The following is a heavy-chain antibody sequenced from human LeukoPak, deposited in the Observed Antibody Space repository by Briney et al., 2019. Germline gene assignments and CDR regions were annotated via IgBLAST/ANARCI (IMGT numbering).Heavy chain of an antibody. CDR3: ARLGVYYYYMDV. V-gene: IGHV4-34*01. CDR1: GGSFSGYY. Sequence: SEALSLTCAVYGGSFSGYYWSWIRQPPGKGMEWIGEINHSGSTNYNPSLKSRVTISVDTSKNQFSLKLSSVTAADTAVYYCARLGVYYYYMDVWGKGTTVTVSS. CDR2: INHSGST. J-gene: IGHJ6*03. D-gene: IGHD3-16*01.